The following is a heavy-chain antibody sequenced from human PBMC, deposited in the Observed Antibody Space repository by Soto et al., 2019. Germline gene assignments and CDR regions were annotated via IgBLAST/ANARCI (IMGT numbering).Heavy chain of an antibody. Sequence: QVQLQESGPGLVKPSQTLSLTCTVSGGSISSGGYYWSWIRQHPGKGLEWIGYIYYSGSTYYNPSLKSRVTISVDKSKNQCSLKLSSVTAADTAVYYCARTGERWILGYYFDYWGQGTLVTVSS. J-gene: IGHJ4*02. CDR2: IYYSGST. CDR1: GGSISSGGYY. D-gene: IGHD2-2*03. V-gene: IGHV4-31*03. CDR3: ARTGERWILGYYFDY.